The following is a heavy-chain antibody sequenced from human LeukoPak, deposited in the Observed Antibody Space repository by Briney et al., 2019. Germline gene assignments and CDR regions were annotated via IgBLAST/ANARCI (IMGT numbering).Heavy chain of an antibody. CDR1: GFTFSSYG. CDR2: IRYDGSNK. CDR3: ARGPRWLQSRTDLGYYYMDV. Sequence: GGSLRLSCAASGFTFSSYGMHWVRQAPGKGLEWVAFIRYDGSNKYYADSVKGRFTISRDSSKNTLYLRMNSLRAEDTAVYYCARGPRWLQSRTDLGYYYMDVWGKGTTVTVSS. J-gene: IGHJ6*03. D-gene: IGHD5-24*01. V-gene: IGHV3-30*02.